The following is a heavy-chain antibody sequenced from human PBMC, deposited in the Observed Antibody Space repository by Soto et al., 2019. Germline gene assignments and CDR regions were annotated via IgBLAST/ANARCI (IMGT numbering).Heavy chain of an antibody. V-gene: IGHV2-70*04. J-gene: IGHJ4*02. D-gene: IGHD2-15*01. Sequence: ESGPTLVNPTQTLTLTRTFSGFSLSTSGMRVSWIRQPPGKALEWLARIDWDDDKFYNTSLKTRLTISKDSSKNQVVLTMTNMDPVDTATYYCARMFHCSGGTCPFDYWGQGALVTVSS. CDR1: GFSLSTSGMR. CDR2: IDWDDDK. CDR3: ARMFHCSGGTCPFDY.